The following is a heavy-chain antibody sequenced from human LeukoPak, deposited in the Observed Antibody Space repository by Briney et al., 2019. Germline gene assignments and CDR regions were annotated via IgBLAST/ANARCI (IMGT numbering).Heavy chain of an antibody. CDR1: GFTFSSYS. V-gene: IGHV3-21*01. D-gene: IGHD1-14*01. Sequence: GGSLRLSCAASGFTFSSYSINWVRQAPGKGLEWVSCISSSSSSYIYYADSVKGRFTISRENAKNSLYLQMNSLRAEDTAVYYCARELLTYRNHKLGHYMDVWGKGTTVTVSS. J-gene: IGHJ6*03. CDR2: ISSSSSSYI. CDR3: ARELLTYRNHKLGHYMDV.